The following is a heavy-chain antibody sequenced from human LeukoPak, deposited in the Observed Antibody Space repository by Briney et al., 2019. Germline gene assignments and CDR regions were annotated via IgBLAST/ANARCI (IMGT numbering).Heavy chain of an antibody. CDR2: ISAYNGNT. J-gene: IGHJ4*02. CDR3: ARARITGTITLNTPNDY. V-gene: IGHV1-18*01. Sequence: ASVKVSCKASGYTFTSYGISWVRQAPGQGLEWMGWISAYNGNTNYAQKLQGRDTMTTDTSTSTAYMELRSLRSDDTAVYYCARARITGTITLNTPNDYWGQGTLVTVSS. D-gene: IGHD1-7*01. CDR1: GYTFTSYG.